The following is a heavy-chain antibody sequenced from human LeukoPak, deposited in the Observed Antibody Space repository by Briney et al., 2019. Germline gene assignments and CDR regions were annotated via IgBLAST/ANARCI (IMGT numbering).Heavy chain of an antibody. CDR3: AKRHCGSGSFDY. CDR2: ISGSGGST. CDR1: GFTFSSYA. V-gene: IGHV3-23*01. Sequence: PGGSLRLSCAASGFTFSSYAMSWVREAPGEGVGWVSAISGSGGSTYYADSVKGRFTISRDNSKNTLYLLMNSRRAEDAAVEYCAKRHCGSGSFDYWGQGTLVTVSS. J-gene: IGHJ4*02. D-gene: IGHD3-10*01.